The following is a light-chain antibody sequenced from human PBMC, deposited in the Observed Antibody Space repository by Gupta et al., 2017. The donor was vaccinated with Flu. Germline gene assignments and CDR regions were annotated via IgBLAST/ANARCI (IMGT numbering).Light chain of an antibody. CDR2: LGS. V-gene: IGKV2-28*01. J-gene: IGKJ5*01. CDR3: MQALQTHT. Sequence: DIVMTQSPLSLPVTPGEPASISCRSSQSLLHGNGYNYLDWYLQKPGQSPQLLIYLGSNRASGVPDRFSGSGSGTDFTLKSSRGEAEDVGVYYCMQALQTHTFGQGTRLEIK. CDR1: QSLLHGNGYNY.